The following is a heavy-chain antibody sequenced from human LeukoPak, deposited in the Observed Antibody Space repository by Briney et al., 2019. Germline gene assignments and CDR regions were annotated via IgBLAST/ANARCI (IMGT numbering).Heavy chain of an antibody. V-gene: IGHV4-38-2*02. CDR2: VYRSGST. Sequence: SETLSLTCTVSNYSISSGYYWGWIRQPPGKGLEWIASVYRSGSTYYKSSLKSRVRISVDTSKNHFSLHLTSVTAADTAVYYCAGKAVAGPYFDYWGQGTLVTVSS. J-gene: IGHJ4*02. CDR1: NYSISSGYY. CDR3: AGKAVAGPYFDY. D-gene: IGHD6-19*01.